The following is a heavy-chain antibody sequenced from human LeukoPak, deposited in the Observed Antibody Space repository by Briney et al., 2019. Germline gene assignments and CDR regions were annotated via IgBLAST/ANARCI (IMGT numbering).Heavy chain of an antibody. Sequence: GGSLRLFRAASGFTYSSYGMNWVRQAPGKGLEWVSGVRGNGVTTYYADSVKGRFTISRDNSKYTLYLQMSSLGAEDTAVYICAKDDAWGRYQDWGQGTLVTVSS. CDR1: GFTYSSYG. CDR2: VRGNGVTT. J-gene: IGHJ1*01. CDR3: AKDDAWGRYQD. V-gene: IGHV3-23*01. D-gene: IGHD3-16*01.